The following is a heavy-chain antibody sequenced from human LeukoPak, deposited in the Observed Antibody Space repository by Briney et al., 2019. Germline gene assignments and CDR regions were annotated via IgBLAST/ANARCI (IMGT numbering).Heavy chain of an antibody. J-gene: IGHJ6*02. CDR3: ARDRDILTGFYYYGMDV. CDR2: IYSGGST. CDR1: GFTVSSNY. V-gene: IGHV3-53*05. D-gene: IGHD3-9*01. Sequence: GGSLRLSCAASGFTVSSNYMSWVRQAPGKGLEWVSVIYSGGSTYYADSVKGRFTVSRDNSKNTLYLQINSLRAEDTAVYFCARDRDILTGFYYYGMDVWGQGTTVTVSS.